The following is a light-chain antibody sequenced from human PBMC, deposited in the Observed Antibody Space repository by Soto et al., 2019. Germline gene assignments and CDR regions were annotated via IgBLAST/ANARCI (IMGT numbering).Light chain of an antibody. CDR2: GSA. V-gene: IGKV3-20*01. J-gene: IGKJ2*01. CDR3: QQYGSSPPYT. Sequence: EIVLTQSPGILSLSPGERATLSCRASQSVSGNYFAWYQQKPGQSPRLLIYGSADRATGIPDRFSGSVSGTDFTITISRVEPEDFAVYYCQQYGSSPPYTFGQGTKVEIK. CDR1: QSVSGNY.